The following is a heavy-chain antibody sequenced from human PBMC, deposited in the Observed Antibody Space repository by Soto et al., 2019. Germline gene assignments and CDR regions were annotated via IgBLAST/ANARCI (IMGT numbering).Heavy chain of an antibody. Sequence: QVQLVQSGAEVKKPGASVKVSCKASGYTFTSYDINWVRQATGQGLEWMGWMNPNSGNTGYAQKFQGRVTMTRNTSISTAYMGLSSLRSEDTAGYYCARGRAARWGYWYFDLWGGGPLVTVSS. CDR3: ARGRAARWGYWYFDL. V-gene: IGHV1-8*01. D-gene: IGHD6-25*01. CDR1: GYTFTSYD. CDR2: MNPNSGNT. J-gene: IGHJ2*01.